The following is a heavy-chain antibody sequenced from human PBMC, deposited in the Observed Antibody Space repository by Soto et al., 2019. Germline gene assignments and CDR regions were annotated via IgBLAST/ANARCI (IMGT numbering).Heavy chain of an antibody. CDR1: GGTFSSYA. CDR2: IIPILGTA. Sequence: ASVKVSCKASGGTFSSYAISWVRQAPGQGLEWMGGIIPILGTANYAQKFQGRVTITADESTSTAYMELSSLRSEDTAVYYCASQCGGDCYSDYWGQGTLVTVSS. D-gene: IGHD2-21*02. CDR3: ASQCGGDCYSDY. V-gene: IGHV1-69*13. J-gene: IGHJ4*02.